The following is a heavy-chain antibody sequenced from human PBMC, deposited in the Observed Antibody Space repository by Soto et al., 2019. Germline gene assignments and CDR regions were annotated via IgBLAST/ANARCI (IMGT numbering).Heavy chain of an antibody. V-gene: IGHV4-38-2*02. D-gene: IGHD6-25*01. Sequence: SETLSLTCAVSGYSISSGYYWGWLRQPPGKGLEWIGSFHHSGSISYNPSLKTRVTMSADMSKNEFSLKLSFVTAADTAVYYCARDHYSSGYLVSPYWGQGALVTVS. CDR3: ARDHYSSGYLVSPY. CDR1: GYSISSGYY. J-gene: IGHJ4*02. CDR2: FHHSGSI.